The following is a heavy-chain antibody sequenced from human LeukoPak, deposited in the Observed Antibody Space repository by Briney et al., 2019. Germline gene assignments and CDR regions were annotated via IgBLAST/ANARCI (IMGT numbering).Heavy chain of an antibody. D-gene: IGHD3-3*01. CDR1: GGTFSSYA. V-gene: IGHV1-69*05. CDR3: ARGFGVVITHPFDY. CDR2: IIPIFGTA. Sequence: SVKVSCKASGGTFSSYAISWVRQAPGQGLEWMGGIIPIFGTANYAQKFQGRVTITTDESTSTAYMELSSLRSEDTAVYYCARGFGVVITHPFDYWGQGTLVTVSS. J-gene: IGHJ4*02.